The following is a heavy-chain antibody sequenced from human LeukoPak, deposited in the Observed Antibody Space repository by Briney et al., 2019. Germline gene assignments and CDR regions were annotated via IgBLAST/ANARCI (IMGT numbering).Heavy chain of an antibody. D-gene: IGHD3-9*01. CDR1: GFTFSDYY. CDR3: ARGKIRYFDWLLYLGYFDY. CDR2: ISSSGSTI. V-gene: IGHV3-11*04. J-gene: IGHJ4*02. Sequence: PGGSLRLSCAASGFTFSDYYMSWIRQAPGKGLEWVSYISSSGSTIYYADSVKGRFTISRDNAKNSLYLQMNSLRAEDTAVYYCARGKIRYFDWLLYLGYFDYWGQGTLVTVSS.